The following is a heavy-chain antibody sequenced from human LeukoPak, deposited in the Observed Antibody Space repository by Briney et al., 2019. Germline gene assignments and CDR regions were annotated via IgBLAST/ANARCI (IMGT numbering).Heavy chain of an antibody. V-gene: IGHV1-18*01. Sequence: ASVKVSCKASGGTFSNYAISWVRQAPGQGLEWMGWISAQHGQTEYAPNSQDRVTMTTDTYTNTAYMELRSLRSDDTAVHYCAGSLGYCTSNVCYLKYWGQGTLVTVSS. D-gene: IGHD2-8*01. CDR1: GGTFSNYA. CDR2: ISAQHGQT. CDR3: AGSLGYCTSNVCYLKY. J-gene: IGHJ4*02.